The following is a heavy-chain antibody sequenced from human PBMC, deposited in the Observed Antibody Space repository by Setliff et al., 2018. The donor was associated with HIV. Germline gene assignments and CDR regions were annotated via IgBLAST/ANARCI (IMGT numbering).Heavy chain of an antibody. Sequence: GASVKVSCKTSGNTFTNFGISWVRQAPGHGLEWMGWISPNFGHTNYAQNFHGRITLTVDTSTSRAYMELRSLRSDDTAVYFCARLGSGWSDSYYYAMDVWGQGTTVTVSS. J-gene: IGHJ6*02. D-gene: IGHD6-19*01. CDR1: GNTFTNFG. CDR3: ARLGSGWSDSYYYAMDV. CDR2: ISPNFGHT. V-gene: IGHV1-18*01.